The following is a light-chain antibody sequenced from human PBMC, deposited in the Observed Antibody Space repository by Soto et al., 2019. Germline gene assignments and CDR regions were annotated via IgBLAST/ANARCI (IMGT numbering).Light chain of an antibody. V-gene: IGKV3-15*01. CDR3: QHYHKWGPWT. Sequence: EIVMTQSPATLSVSPGERDTLSCSASQSVSSDLAWYQQKPGQAPRLLIYGASTRATGIPARFSGSGSGTEFTLTISRRQSEDVAVYYGQHYHKWGPWTYGQWTKLEIK. CDR1: QSVSSD. CDR2: GAS. J-gene: IGKJ1*01.